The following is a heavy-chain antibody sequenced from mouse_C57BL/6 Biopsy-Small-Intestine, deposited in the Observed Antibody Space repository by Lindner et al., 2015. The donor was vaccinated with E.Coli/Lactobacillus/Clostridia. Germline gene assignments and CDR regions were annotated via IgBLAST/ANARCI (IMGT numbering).Heavy chain of an antibody. CDR2: ISDGGSYT. CDR3: ARDRITTVVANYAMDY. D-gene: IGHD1-1*01. Sequence: VQLQESGGGLVKPGGSLKLSCAASGFTFSSYAISWVRQTPEKRLEWVATISDGGSYTYYPDNVKGRSTISRDNAKNNLYLQMSHLKSEDTAMYYCARDRITTVVANYAMDYWGQGTSVTVSS. J-gene: IGHJ4*01. V-gene: IGHV5-4*01. CDR1: GFTFSSYA.